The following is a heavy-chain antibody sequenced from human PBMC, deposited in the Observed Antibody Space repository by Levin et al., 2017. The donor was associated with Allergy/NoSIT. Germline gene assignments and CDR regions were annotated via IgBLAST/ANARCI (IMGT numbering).Heavy chain of an antibody. CDR1: GGSMRPYY. J-gene: IGHJ4*02. D-gene: IGHD3-22*01. V-gene: IGHV4-4*07. Sequence: SETLSLTCSVSGGSMRPYYWSWIRQPAGKGLEWIGRVYGGGSTKYNPSLKSRVTMSIDKSKNNFSLKMTSVTAADTAVYYCARNNGDYYGSVEYDPLYLDAWGRGTLVTVSS. CDR3: ARNNGDYYGSVEYDPLYLDA. CDR2: VYGGGST.